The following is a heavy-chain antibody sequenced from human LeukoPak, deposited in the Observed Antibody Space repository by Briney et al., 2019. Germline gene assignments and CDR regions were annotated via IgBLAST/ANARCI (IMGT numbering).Heavy chain of an antibody. J-gene: IGHJ4*02. CDR3: SRNGLVDFDY. V-gene: IGHV3-49*04. CDR1: GFAFDDFA. Sequence: PGQSLRLSCTTSGFAFDDFAMSWVRQPAGKGREWVGFIRRRAYGGAAEYAASVKGRFIISRDDSKGIAYLQMNSLKTEDTAVYYCSRNGLVDFDYWGQGSRVIVSP. CDR2: IRRRAYGGAA.